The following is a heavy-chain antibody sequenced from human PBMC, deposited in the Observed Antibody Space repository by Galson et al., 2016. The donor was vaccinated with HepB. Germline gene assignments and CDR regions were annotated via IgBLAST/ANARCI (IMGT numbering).Heavy chain of an antibody. Sequence: TLSLTCAVSGGSITSAGYSWTWIRQPPGKGLEWIGYIFHTGSAYYKPSLRDRVTMSIDRSENHFSLNLNSVTAADTAVYYCAKGLTTSGHYYDYWGQGTLVTVSS. CDR2: IFHTGSA. V-gene: IGHV4-30-2*01. CDR3: AKGLTTSGHYYDY. D-gene: IGHD3-22*01. J-gene: IGHJ4*02. CDR1: GGSITSAGYS.